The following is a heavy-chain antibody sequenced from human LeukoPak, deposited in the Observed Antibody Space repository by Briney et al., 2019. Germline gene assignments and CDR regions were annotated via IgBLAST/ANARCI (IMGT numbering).Heavy chain of an antibody. CDR1: GYTFTGYY. Sequence: GASVKVSCKASGYTFTGYYMHWVRQAPGQGLEWMGWINPNSGGTNYVQKFQGRVTMTRDTSISTAYMELSRLRSDDTAVYYCARGDYVWGSYLPTYYFDYWGQGTLVTVSS. CDR2: INPNSGGT. CDR3: ARGDYVWGSYLPTYYFDY. D-gene: IGHD3-16*02. V-gene: IGHV1-2*02. J-gene: IGHJ4*02.